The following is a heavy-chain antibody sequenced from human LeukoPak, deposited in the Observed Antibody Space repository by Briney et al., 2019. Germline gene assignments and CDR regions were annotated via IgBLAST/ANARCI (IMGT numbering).Heavy chain of an antibody. D-gene: IGHD3-16*01. CDR3: ARQATFGYAYAYYFDL. V-gene: IGHV4-34*01. J-gene: IGHJ4*02. CDR1: GGSFSGYY. CDR2: INHSGST. Sequence: PSETLSLTCAVYGGSFSGYYWSWIRQPPGKGLEWIGEINHSGSTNYNPSLKSRITLSVDTSKNQFSLSLISVTAADTAVYFCARQATFGYAYAYYFDLWGQGTLVTVSS.